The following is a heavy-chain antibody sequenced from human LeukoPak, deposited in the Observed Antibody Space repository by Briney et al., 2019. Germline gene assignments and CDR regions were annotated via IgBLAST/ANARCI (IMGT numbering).Heavy chain of an antibody. V-gene: IGHV3-30*03. CDR2: ISYDGSNK. Sequence: PGGSLRLSCAASGFTFSSYGMHWVRQAPGKGLEWVAVISYDGSNKYYADSVKGRFTISRDNSKNTLYLQMNSLRAEDTAVYYCASWCSGGSCYGDYWGQGTLVTVSS. D-gene: IGHD2-15*01. J-gene: IGHJ4*02. CDR1: GFTFSSYG. CDR3: ASWCSGGSCYGDY.